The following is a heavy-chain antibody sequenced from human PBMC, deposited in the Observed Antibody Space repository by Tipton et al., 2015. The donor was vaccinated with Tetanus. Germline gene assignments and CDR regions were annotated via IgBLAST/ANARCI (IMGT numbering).Heavy chain of an antibody. CDR3: ATYPPSIAAAGPPNDY. Sequence: SLRLSCAASGFTFSSYSMNWVRQAPGKGLEWVSYISSSSSTVYYADSVKGRFTISRDNAKNSLYLQMNSLRDEDTAVYYCATYPPSIAAAGPPNDYWGQGTLVPVSS. V-gene: IGHV3-48*02. J-gene: IGHJ4*02. CDR1: GFTFSSYS. CDR2: ISSSSSTV. D-gene: IGHD6-13*01.